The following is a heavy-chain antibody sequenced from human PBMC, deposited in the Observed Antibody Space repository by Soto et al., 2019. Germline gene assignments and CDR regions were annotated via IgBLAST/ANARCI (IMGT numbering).Heavy chain of an antibody. Sequence: QVQLQESGPGLVKPSQTLSLTCTVSGDSVSGGDSYWSWIRQPPGKALEWIGYTSFSGYTSYTPSLKGRVTRSVDMSKSQFSLRLTSVTAADTAIYYCVRGGNPYHYATSGPGTFDKWGQGTLVSVSS. V-gene: IGHV4-30-4*01. CDR2: TSFSGYT. CDR1: GDSVSGGDSY. D-gene: IGHD3-22*01. CDR3: VRGGNPYHYATSGPGTFDK. J-gene: IGHJ4*02.